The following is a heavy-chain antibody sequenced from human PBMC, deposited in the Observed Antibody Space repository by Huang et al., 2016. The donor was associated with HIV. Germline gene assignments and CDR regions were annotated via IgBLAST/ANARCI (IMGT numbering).Heavy chain of an antibody. CDR2: IYYSGST. D-gene: IGHD3-10*01. V-gene: IGHV4-39*01. J-gene: IGHJ4*02. Sequence: QLQLQESGPGLVKPSETLSLTCTVSGGSIRSDNYYWGWIRQPPGKGLEWIGSIYYSGSTYYNPSLKSRVTITGDTSKNRFSLKMRSVTAADTAVYYCARLPGSITMIRGVITDPYWGQGTLVTVSS. CDR3: ARLPGSITMIRGVITDPY. CDR1: GGSIRSDNYY.